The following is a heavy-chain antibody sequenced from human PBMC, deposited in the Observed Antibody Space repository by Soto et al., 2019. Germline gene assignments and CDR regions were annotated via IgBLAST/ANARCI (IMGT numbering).Heavy chain of an antibody. D-gene: IGHD1-7*01. CDR3: ARGGYNWNYRANYYYYYGMDV. Sequence: SVKVSCKASGGTFSSYAISWVRQAPGQGLEWMGGIIPIFGTAKYAQKFQGRVTITADESTSTAYMELSSLRSEDTAVYYCARGGYNWNYRANYYYYYGMDVWGQGTTVTVSS. CDR2: IIPIFGTA. CDR1: GGTFSSYA. V-gene: IGHV1-69*13. J-gene: IGHJ6*02.